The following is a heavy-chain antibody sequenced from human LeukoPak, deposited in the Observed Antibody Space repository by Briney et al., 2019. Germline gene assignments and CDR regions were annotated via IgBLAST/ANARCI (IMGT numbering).Heavy chain of an antibody. V-gene: IGHV1-69*04. CDR3: ARERLGDVVVPAALSYGMDV. D-gene: IGHD2-2*01. CDR2: IIPILGIA. CDR1: GGTFSSYA. J-gene: IGHJ6*02. Sequence: GSSVKVSCKASGGTFSSYAISWVRQAPGQGLEWMGRIIPILGIANYAQKFQGRVTITADKSTSTAYMELSGLRSEDTAVYYCARERLGDVVVPAALSYGMDVWGQGTTATVSS.